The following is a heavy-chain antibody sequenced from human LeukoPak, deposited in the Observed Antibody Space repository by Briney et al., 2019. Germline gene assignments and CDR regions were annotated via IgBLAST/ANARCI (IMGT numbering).Heavy chain of an antibody. CDR3: ASPGYSSGWYAGFDY. V-gene: IGHV3-23*01. CDR1: GFTFSSYA. J-gene: IGHJ4*02. D-gene: IGHD6-19*01. Sequence: GGSLRLSCAASGFTFSSYAMSWVRQAPGKGLEWVSAISGSGGSTYYADSVKGRFTISRDNAKNSLYLQMNSLRAEDTAVYYCASPGYSSGWYAGFDYWGQGTLVTVSS. CDR2: ISGSGGST.